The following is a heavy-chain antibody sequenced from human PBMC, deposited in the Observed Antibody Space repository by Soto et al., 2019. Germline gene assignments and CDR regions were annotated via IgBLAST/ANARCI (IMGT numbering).Heavy chain of an antibody. J-gene: IGHJ6*02. V-gene: IGHV3-23*01. Sequence: GGSLRLSCAASGFTFSSYAMSWVRQAPGKGLEWVSANIYYSGSTNYDASVKGRFTISRDNSKNSLYLQMNSLRAEDTAVYYCARDPSIVATMGSIYYYYGMDVWGQGTTVTVS. CDR1: GFTFSSYA. D-gene: IGHD5-12*01. CDR2: NIYYSGST. CDR3: ARDPSIVATMGSIYYYYGMDV.